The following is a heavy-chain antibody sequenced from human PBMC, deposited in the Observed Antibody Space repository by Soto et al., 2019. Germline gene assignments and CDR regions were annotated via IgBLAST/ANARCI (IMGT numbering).Heavy chain of an antibody. J-gene: IGHJ4*02. CDR1: GFTFRNNG. V-gene: IGHV3-30*02. CDR3: AKDHPGIAAAGTLDY. CDR2: IWYDGSEK. D-gene: IGHD6-13*01. Sequence: PGGSLRLSCEASGFTFRNNGMHWVRQAPGKGLEWVAVIWYDGSEKYYADSVKGRFTISRDNSKNTLYLQMNSLRAEDTAVYYCAKDHPGIAAAGTLDYWGQGTLVTVSS.